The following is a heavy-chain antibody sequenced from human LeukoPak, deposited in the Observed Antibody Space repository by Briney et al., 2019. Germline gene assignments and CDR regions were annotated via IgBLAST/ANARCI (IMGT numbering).Heavy chain of an antibody. V-gene: IGHV3-30*18. J-gene: IGHJ4*02. Sequence: PGGSLRLSCAASGFTFSSYGMHWVRQAPGRGLEWVAVISYDGSNKYYADSVKGRFTISRDNSKNTLDLQMNSLRAEDTAVYYCAKAVDSSGYAVFDYWGQGTLVTVSS. CDR3: AKAVDSSGYAVFDY. CDR2: ISYDGSNK. CDR1: GFTFSSYG. D-gene: IGHD3-22*01.